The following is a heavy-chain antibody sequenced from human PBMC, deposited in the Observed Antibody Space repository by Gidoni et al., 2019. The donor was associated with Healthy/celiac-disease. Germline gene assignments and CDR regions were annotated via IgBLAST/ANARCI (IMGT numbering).Heavy chain of an antibody. J-gene: IGHJ4*02. D-gene: IGHD2-2*01. Sequence: EVQLVESGGGLVKPGGSLRLSCAASGCTFSNAWMSWVRQAPGKGLEWVGRIKSKTDGGTTDYAAPVKGRFTISRDDSKNTLYLQMNSLKTEDTAVYYCTTDWLSPLDCSSTSCLHFDYWGQGTLVTVSS. CDR1: GCTFSNAW. V-gene: IGHV3-15*01. CDR3: TTDWLSPLDCSSTSCLHFDY. CDR2: IKSKTDGGTT.